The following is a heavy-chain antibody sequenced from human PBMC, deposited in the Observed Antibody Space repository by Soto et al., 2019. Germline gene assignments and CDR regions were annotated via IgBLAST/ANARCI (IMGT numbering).Heavy chain of an antibody. Sequence: GGSLRLSCAASGFTFSSYAMHWVRQAPGKGLEWVAVISYDGSNKYYADSVKGRFTISRDNSKNTLYLQMNSLRAEDTAVYYCAKAAQLWFQSDFDYWGQGTLVTVSS. CDR1: GFTFSSYA. D-gene: IGHD5-18*01. J-gene: IGHJ4*02. CDR2: ISYDGSNK. V-gene: IGHV3-30-3*01. CDR3: AKAAQLWFQSDFDY.